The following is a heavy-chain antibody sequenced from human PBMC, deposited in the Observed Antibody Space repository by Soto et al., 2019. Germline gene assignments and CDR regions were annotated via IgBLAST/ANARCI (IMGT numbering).Heavy chain of an antibody. CDR2: ISYDGSNK. J-gene: IGHJ4*02. D-gene: IGHD3-3*01. CDR1: GFTFSSYG. V-gene: IGHV3-30*18. Sequence: GGSLRLSCAASGFTFSSYGMHWVRQAPGKGLEWVAVISYDGSNKYYADSVKGRFTISRDNSKNTLYLQMNSLRAEDTAVYYCAKPSGVVISEFDYRGQGTLVTVSS. CDR3: AKPSGVVISEFDY.